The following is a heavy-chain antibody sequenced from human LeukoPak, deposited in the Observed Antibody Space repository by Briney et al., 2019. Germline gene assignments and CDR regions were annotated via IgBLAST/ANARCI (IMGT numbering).Heavy chain of an antibody. D-gene: IGHD5-12*01. J-gene: IGHJ4*02. CDR1: GFTFDDYA. Sequence: GGSLRLSCAASGFTFDDYAMHWVRQAPGKGLEWVSSISSSSSYIYYADSVKGRFTISRDNAKNSLYLQMNSLRAEDTAVYYCARASGYGQFDYWGQGTLVTVSS. CDR3: ARASGYGQFDY. CDR2: ISSSSSYI. V-gene: IGHV3-21*01.